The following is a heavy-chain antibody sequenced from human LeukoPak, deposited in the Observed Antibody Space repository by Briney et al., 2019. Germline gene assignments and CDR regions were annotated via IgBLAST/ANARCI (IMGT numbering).Heavy chain of an antibody. V-gene: IGHV3-21*01. D-gene: IGHD6-13*01. Sequence: GGSLRLSCAASGFTFSSYSMNWVRQAPGKGLEWVSSISSSSSYIYYADSVKGRFTISRDNSKNTLYLQMNSLRAEDTAVYYCARDSGEQQLVPAEYFQHWGQGTLVTVSS. CDR1: GFTFSSYS. CDR3: ARDSGEQQLVPAEYFQH. J-gene: IGHJ1*01. CDR2: ISSSSSYI.